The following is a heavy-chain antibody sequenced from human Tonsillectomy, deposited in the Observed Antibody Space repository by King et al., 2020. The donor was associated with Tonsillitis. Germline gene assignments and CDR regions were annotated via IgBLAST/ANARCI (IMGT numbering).Heavy chain of an antibody. V-gene: IGHV3-21*01. Sequence: VQLVESGGGLVKPGGSLRLSCAASGFTFSSYTMNWVRQAPGKVLEWVSSISSNRSYIYYENSVKGRFTISRDNAKNSLSLQMNSLRAEDTAVYYCARAGDSSGYYFSIWGQGTMVTVSS. CDR2: ISSNRSYI. CDR3: ARAGDSSGYYFSI. CDR1: GFTFSSYT. D-gene: IGHD3-22*01. J-gene: IGHJ3*02.